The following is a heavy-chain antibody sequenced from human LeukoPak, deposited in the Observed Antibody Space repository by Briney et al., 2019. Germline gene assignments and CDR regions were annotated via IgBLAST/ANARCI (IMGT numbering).Heavy chain of an antibody. CDR1: GGTFSSYA. V-gene: IGHV1-69*05. CDR3: ARHYDSSGYSLTAFDY. Sequence: SVKVSCKASGGTFSSYAISWVRQAPGQGLERMGGIIPIFGTANYAQKFQGRVTITTDESTSTAYMELSSLRSEDTAVYYCARHYDSSGYSLTAFDYWGQGTLVTVSP. J-gene: IGHJ4*02. D-gene: IGHD3-22*01. CDR2: IIPIFGTA.